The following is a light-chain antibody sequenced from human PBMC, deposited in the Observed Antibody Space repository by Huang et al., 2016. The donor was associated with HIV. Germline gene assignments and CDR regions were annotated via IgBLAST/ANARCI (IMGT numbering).Light chain of an antibody. V-gene: IGKV3-15*01. CDR3: QQYNDWPPIT. CDR2: DAS. CDR1: ESGSSN. Sequence: EIVMTQSPDTLSVFPGERVTLSCRASESGSSNLAWYQQKSGQAPRLLIYDASTRATGSPARFSGSGSGTEFTLTINSLLSEDFAVYYCQQYNDWPPITFGQGTRLDMK. J-gene: IGKJ5*01.